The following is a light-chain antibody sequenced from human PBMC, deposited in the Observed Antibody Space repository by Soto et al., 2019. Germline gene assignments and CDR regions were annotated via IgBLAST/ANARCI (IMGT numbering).Light chain of an antibody. CDR2: KAS. CDR1: QTISSW. V-gene: IGKV1-5*03. J-gene: IGKJ5*01. Sequence: IQMTQSPSTLSGSVGDRVTVTCRASQTISSWLAWYQQKPGKAPKLLIYKASTLKSGVPSRFSGSGSGTEFTLTISSLQPDDFATYYCLQHTGYPITFGQGTRLEIK. CDR3: LQHTGYPIT.